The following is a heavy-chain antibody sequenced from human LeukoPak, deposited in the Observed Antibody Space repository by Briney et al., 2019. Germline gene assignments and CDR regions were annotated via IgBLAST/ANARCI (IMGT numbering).Heavy chain of an antibody. V-gene: IGHV3-30*18. J-gene: IGHJ4*02. CDR2: ISHDGSEK. CDR1: GFTFSSYG. D-gene: IGHD1-26*01. Sequence: PGGSLRLSCAASGFTFSSYGMHWVRQAPGKGLEWVAVISHDGSEKYYADSVKGRFTISRDNSKNTLYLRMNSLRAEDTAVYYCAKWAYSDFDYWGQGTLVTVSS. CDR3: AKWAYSDFDY.